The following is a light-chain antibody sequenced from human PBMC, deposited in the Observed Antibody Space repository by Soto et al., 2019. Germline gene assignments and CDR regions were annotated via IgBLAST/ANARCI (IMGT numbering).Light chain of an antibody. CDR3: SSYTDSSTVV. CDR1: TSDVVEYNY. Sequence: QSLLTQPASVSASPGQSITSSCTAATSDVVEYNYVSWYQHYPGKAPKLMIYEVSNRPSGVSNRFSGSKSGNTASLTISGLQADDEAYYSCSSYTDSSTVVFGGGTKVTVL. J-gene: IGLJ2*01. V-gene: IGLV2-14*01. CDR2: EVS.